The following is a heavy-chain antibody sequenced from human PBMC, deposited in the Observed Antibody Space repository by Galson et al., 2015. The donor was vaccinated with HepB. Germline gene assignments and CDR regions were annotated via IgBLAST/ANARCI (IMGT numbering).Heavy chain of an antibody. CDR3: ASSRQLSRSWRGGFDP. V-gene: IGHV1-2*06. J-gene: IGHJ5*02. CDR1: GYTFTGYY. Sequence: SVKVSCKASGYTFTGYYMHWVRQAPGQGLEWMGRINPNSGGTNYAQKFQGRVTMTKDTSISTAYMELSRLRSDDTAVYYCASSRQLSRSWRGGFDPWGQGTLVTVPS. D-gene: IGHD6-13*01. CDR2: INPNSGGT.